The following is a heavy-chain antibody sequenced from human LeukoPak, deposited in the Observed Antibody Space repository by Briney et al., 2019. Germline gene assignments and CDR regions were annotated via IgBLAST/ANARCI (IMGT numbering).Heavy chain of an antibody. J-gene: IGHJ4*02. Sequence: PSETLSLTCSVSGGSISSSYYYWGWIRQPPGKGLEWIGSLSYSGNTYYNPSLKSRVTISVDTSKNQFSLKLSSVTAADTAVYYCARLVAVDTAYERPYYFDYWGQGTLVTVSS. D-gene: IGHD5-12*01. CDR2: LSYSGNT. CDR3: ARLVAVDTAYERPYYFDY. CDR1: GGSISSSYYY. V-gene: IGHV4-39*01.